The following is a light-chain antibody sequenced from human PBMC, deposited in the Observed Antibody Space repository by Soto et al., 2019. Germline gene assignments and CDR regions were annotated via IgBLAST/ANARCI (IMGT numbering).Light chain of an antibody. V-gene: IGKV1-9*01. J-gene: IGKJ4*01. CDR3: QQFNSFPLT. CDR1: QGVSTY. Sequence: DIQLTQSPSFLSASVGVRVTITCRASQGVSTYLAWYQQMPGKAPNLLIYAASTLQSGVPSRFSASGSGTEFTLTISSLQPEDFATYYCQQFNSFPLTFGGGTKVEIK. CDR2: AAS.